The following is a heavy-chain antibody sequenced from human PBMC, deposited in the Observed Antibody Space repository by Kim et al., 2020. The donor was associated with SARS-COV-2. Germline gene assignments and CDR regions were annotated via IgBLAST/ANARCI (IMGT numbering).Heavy chain of an antibody. CDR2: IYHSGST. CDR1: GGSISSSNW. D-gene: IGHD3-10*01. Sequence: SETLSLTCAVSGGSISSSNWWSWVRQPPGKGLEWIGEIYHSGSTNYNPSLKSRVTISVDKSKNQFSLKLSSVTAADTAVYYCARGNLLLWFGELFHGMDVWGQGTTVTVSS. J-gene: IGHJ6*02. V-gene: IGHV4-4*02. CDR3: ARGNLLLWFGELFHGMDV.